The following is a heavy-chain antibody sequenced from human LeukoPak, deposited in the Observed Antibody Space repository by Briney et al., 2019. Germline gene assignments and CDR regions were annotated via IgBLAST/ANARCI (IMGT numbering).Heavy chain of an antibody. J-gene: IGHJ4*02. CDR2: IYYSGST. Sequence: SETLSLTCTVSGGSISSGGYYLSWIRQHPGKGLEWIGYIYYSGSTYYNPSLKSRVTISVDTSKNQFSLKLISVTAAETAVYYCARSAYYDILTGYSCYFDSWGQGTLVTVSS. D-gene: IGHD3-9*01. V-gene: IGHV4-31*03. CDR1: GGSISSGGYY. CDR3: ARSAYYDILTGYSCYFDS.